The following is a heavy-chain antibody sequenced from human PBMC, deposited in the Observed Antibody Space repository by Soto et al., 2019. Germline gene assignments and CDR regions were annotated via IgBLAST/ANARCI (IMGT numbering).Heavy chain of an antibody. J-gene: IGHJ4*02. V-gene: IGHV4-59*04. Sequence: PSETLSLTCTVSDGSISSYYWSWIRQRPGKGLEWIGYMYHSGSTYYNPSLKSRVTISVDTSKSQFSLELSSATAADTAVYYCARHPGYGLYYFDYWGQGTLVTVSS. CDR2: MYHSGST. CDR3: ARHPGYGLYYFDY. D-gene: IGHD5-18*01. CDR1: DGSISSYY.